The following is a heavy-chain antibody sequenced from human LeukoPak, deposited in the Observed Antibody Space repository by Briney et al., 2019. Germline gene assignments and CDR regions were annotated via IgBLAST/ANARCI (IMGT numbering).Heavy chain of an antibody. CDR1: GFTFSSYG. J-gene: IGHJ4*02. CDR3: AKSGYNRFDY. CDR2: ISYDGSNK. D-gene: IGHD5-24*01. Sequence: PGGSLRLSCVGSGFTFSSYGMHWVRQAPGKGLEWVAVISYDGSNKYYADSVKGRFTISKDNSKNTLYLQMNSLRTEDTAVYYCAKSGYNRFDYWGQGTLVTVSS. V-gene: IGHV3-30*18.